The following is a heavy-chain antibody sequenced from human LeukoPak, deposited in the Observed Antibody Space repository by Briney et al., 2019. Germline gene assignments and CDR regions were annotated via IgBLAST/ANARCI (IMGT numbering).Heavy chain of an antibody. CDR1: GDSVSSNSAA. D-gene: IGHD4-23*01. V-gene: IGHV6-1*01. J-gene: IGHJ6*03. Sequence: SQTLSLTCAISGDSVSSNSAAWNWIRQSPSRGLEWLGRTYYRSKWYNDYAVSVKSRITINPDTSKNQFSLQLNSVTPEDTAVFSCERETETPAGYYYYYMDVGGKGTTVT. CDR3: ERETETPAGYYYYYMDV. CDR2: TYYRSKWYN.